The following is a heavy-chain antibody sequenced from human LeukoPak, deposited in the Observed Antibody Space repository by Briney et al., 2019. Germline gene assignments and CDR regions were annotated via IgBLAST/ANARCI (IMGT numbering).Heavy chain of an antibody. J-gene: IGHJ4*02. Sequence: GGYLRLSCAASGFTFSNYGLHWVRQAPGKGLEWVAVIWPDGSNKYYAGSVKGRFTISRDDSKNTLYLQMNSLRAEDSAVYYCARASGSFDYWGQGTLVTVSS. CDR3: ARASGSFDY. V-gene: IGHV3-33*01. CDR2: IWPDGSNK. D-gene: IGHD1-26*01. CDR1: GFTFSNYG.